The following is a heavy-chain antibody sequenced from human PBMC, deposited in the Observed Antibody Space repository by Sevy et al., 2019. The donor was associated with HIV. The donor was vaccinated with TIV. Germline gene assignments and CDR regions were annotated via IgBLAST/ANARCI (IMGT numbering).Heavy chain of an antibody. D-gene: IGHD6-19*01. CDR2: ISFDGSDK. CDR1: GFSFSTHA. J-gene: IGHJ4*02. CDR3: ARDAGYSTVWYPGY. V-gene: IGHV3-30*03. Sequence: GGSLRLSCAASGFSFSTHAMHWVRQAPGKGLEWVAVISFDGSDKYYTGSVKGRFTLSREDSKNTLVLQVSSLRAEEMAVYYWARDAGYSTVWYPGYWGQGTLVTVSS.